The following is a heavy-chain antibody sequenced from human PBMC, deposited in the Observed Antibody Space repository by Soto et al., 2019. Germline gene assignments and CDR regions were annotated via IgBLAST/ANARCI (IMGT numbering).Heavy chain of an antibody. Sequence: QVHLQESGPGLVKPSQTLSLTCSVSGGSISSAGYYWTWIRQHPGKGLEWIGHIYYSGSTYYNPSLKSRVTISVDTSKNQFSLKLTSATAADTAVYYCARVYYSSGRSLDYWVQGTLVTVSS. D-gene: IGHD3-10*01. V-gene: IGHV4-31*03. CDR3: ARVYYSSGRSLDY. CDR2: IYYSGST. J-gene: IGHJ4*02. CDR1: GGSISSAGYY.